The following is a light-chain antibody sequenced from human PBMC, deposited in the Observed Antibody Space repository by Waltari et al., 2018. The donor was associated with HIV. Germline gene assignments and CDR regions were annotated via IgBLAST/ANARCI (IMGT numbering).Light chain of an antibody. V-gene: IGLV2-14*01. J-gene: IGLJ7*01. CDR3: SAYTGSGTV. Sequence: QSALTQPASVSGSPGQSITISCTGTNNDIGTYNYVSWYQQSPGKAPRLLIYEVSDRPSGISSRFSASKAGNTASLTISGLQAEDEADYYCSAYTGSGTVFGRGTQVTVL. CDR2: EVS. CDR1: NNDIGTYNY.